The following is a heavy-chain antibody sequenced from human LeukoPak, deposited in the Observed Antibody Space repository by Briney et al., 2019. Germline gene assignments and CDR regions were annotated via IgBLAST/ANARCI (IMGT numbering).Heavy chain of an antibody. V-gene: IGHV5-51*01. CDR2: IYPADSDT. CDR3: ARVSTPSAYDPFDF. D-gene: IGHD5-12*01. Sequence: GESLKISCQVSGYSFINYWIGWVRQMPGKGLESMGIIYPADSDTTYSPSFQGQVTISADKFISTAYLQWSSLKASDTAMYYCARVSTPSAYDPFDFWGQGTLVTVSS. CDR1: GYSFINYW. J-gene: IGHJ4*02.